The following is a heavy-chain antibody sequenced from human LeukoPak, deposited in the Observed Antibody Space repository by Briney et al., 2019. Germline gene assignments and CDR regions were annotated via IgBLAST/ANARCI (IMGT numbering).Heavy chain of an antibody. CDR1: GGSINSYY. J-gene: IGHJ4*02. Sequence: SETLSLTCTVSGGSINSYYWSWIRQPPGKGLEWIGYIYGGSTNHNPSLKSRVTIAIDTSKNQFSLKLSSVTAADTAVYYSARAPTGSYGPTDYWGQGTLVTVSS. V-gene: IGHV4-59*01. CDR2: IYGGST. D-gene: IGHD3-10*01. CDR3: ARAPTGSYGPTDY.